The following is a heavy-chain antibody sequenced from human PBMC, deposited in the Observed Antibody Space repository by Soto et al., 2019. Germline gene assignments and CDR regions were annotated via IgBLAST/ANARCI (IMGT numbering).Heavy chain of an antibody. CDR3: ARPYSGSSYDVFNI. D-gene: IGHD1-26*01. CDR1: GYTFTSYY. Sequence: ASVKVSCKASGYTFTSYYMHCARHAPGQGLEWMGLINPSGGSTSYAQKFQGRVTMTRDTSTSTVYMELRSLRSEDTAVYYCARPYSGSSYDVFNIWGQGTTVTVSS. CDR2: INPSGGST. J-gene: IGHJ3*02. V-gene: IGHV1-46*03.